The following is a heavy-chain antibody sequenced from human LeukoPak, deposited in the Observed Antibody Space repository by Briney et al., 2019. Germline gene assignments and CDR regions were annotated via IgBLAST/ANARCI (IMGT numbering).Heavy chain of an antibody. CDR3: ARDLRGYSYSYSDY. CDR1: GYTFTSYG. J-gene: IGHJ4*02. V-gene: IGHV1-18*01. CDR2: ISAYNGNT. D-gene: IGHD5-18*01. Sequence: GASVKVSCKASGYTFTSYGISWVRQAPGQGLEWMGWISAYNGNTNYAQKLQGRVTMTTDTSTSTAYMELRGLKSDDTAVYYCARDLRGYSYSYSDYWGQGTLVTVSS.